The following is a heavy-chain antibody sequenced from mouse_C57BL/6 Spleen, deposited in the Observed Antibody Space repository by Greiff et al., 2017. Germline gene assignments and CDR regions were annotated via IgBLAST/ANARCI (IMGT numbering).Heavy chain of an antibody. D-gene: IGHD1-1*01. J-gene: IGHJ4*01. V-gene: IGHV1-7*01. Sequence: VQLQQSGAELAKPGASVTLSCKASGYTFTSYWMHWVKQRPGKGLEWIGNINPSGGYTKYNGKFKGKSTLTADKSSSTAYMQLSSLTSEDSAVYYCASSAFITTMDYWGQGTSVTVSS. CDR1: GYTFTSYW. CDR2: INPSGGYT. CDR3: ASSAFITTMDY.